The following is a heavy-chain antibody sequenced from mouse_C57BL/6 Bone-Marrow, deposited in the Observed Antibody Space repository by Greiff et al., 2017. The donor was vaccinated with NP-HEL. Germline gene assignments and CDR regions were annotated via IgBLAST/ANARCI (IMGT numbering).Heavy chain of an antibody. CDR1: GSTFTGYW. V-gene: IGHV1-9*01. CDR2: LLPGRGST. D-gene: IGHD2-3*01. Sequence: VQLQQSAAALLKPGASVKLSCQATGSTFTGYWVEWVKQRPGHGLEWIGELLPGRGSTNYNEKFKGKATFTADTSSNTAYMQRSSLTTEDSAIYYCARSGDGYYVPFAYWGQGTLVTVSA. J-gene: IGHJ3*01. CDR3: ARSGDGYYVPFAY.